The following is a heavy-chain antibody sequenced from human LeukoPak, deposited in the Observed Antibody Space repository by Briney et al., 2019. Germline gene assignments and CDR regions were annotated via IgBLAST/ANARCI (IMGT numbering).Heavy chain of an antibody. Sequence: SGTLSLTCAVSGGSISSSNWWSWVRQPPGKGLEWIGEIYHSGSTYYNPSLKSRVTISVDTSKNQFSLKLSSVTAADTAVYYCARLRVTAIQAGYFDYWGQGTLVTVSS. V-gene: IGHV4-4*02. D-gene: IGHD2-21*02. CDR3: ARLRVTAIQAGYFDY. CDR2: IYHSGST. J-gene: IGHJ4*02. CDR1: GGSISSSNW.